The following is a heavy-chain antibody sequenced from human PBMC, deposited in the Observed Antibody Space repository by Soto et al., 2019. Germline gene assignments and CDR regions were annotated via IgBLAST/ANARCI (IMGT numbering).Heavy chain of an antibody. Sequence: PGGSLRLSCTASGFIVSDTYVNWVRQAPGKGLEWVSVISNRGDTHYADSVRGRFSLSRDISDNTLHLQMNNLRVEDTAVYYCAKTFTSSWNDFDYWGRGTLVTVSS. CDR3: AKTFTSSWNDFDY. CDR1: GFIVSDTY. J-gene: IGHJ4*02. D-gene: IGHD6-13*01. CDR2: ISNRGDT. V-gene: IGHV3-66*01.